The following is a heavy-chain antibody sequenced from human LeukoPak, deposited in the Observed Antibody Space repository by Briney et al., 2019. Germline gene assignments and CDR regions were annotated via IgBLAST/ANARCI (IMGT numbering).Heavy chain of an antibody. J-gene: IGHJ6*02. V-gene: IGHV3-48*03. D-gene: IGHD2/OR15-2a*01. CDR2: ISSSGSTL. CDR1: GFTFSTYE. Sequence: TGGSLRLACEASGFTFSTYEMNWVRQAPGKGLEWVSYISSSGSTLYYADSVKGRFTISRDNAKSSLYLQMNSLRAEDTAVYYCAKYVSAKGPPYALDVWGHGSTVTVSS. CDR3: AKYVSAKGPPYALDV.